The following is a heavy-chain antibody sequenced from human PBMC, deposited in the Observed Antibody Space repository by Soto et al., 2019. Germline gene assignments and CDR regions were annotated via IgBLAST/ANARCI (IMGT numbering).Heavy chain of an antibody. CDR1: GASVSTGAYY. Sequence: PSETLSLTCTVSGASVSTGAYYWGWVRHRPGRGLEWIGYVYESGYTYYNMSLKSRLTISLDRSNNQFSLGLTSVTAADTAVYYCVRALRHTAMVYPWFDPWGQGTLVTVSS. D-gene: IGHD5-18*01. CDR3: VRALRHTAMVYPWFDP. V-gene: IGHV4-31*03. CDR2: VYESGYT. J-gene: IGHJ5*02.